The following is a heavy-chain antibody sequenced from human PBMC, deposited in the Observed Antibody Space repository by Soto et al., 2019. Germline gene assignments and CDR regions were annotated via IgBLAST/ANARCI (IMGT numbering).Heavy chain of an antibody. Sequence: QVQLVESGGGVVQPGRSLRLSCAASGFTFSSYAMHWVRQAPGKGLEWVAVISYDGSNKYYADSVKGRFTISRDNSKNTLYLQMNSLRAEDTAVYYCARDVRTTTANYFDYWGQGTLVTVSS. D-gene: IGHD1-7*01. J-gene: IGHJ4*02. CDR1: GFTFSSYA. V-gene: IGHV3-30-3*01. CDR2: ISYDGSNK. CDR3: ARDVRTTTANYFDY.